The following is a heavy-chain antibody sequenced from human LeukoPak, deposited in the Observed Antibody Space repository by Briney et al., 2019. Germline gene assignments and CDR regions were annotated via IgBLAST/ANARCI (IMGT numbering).Heavy chain of an antibody. CDR3: ARDVGGAGSH. Sequence: SGESLRLSCAASGFTFSRYWMHWVRQAPGEGLVWVSRIDEHGTTIDYADSVRDRFTISRDNAKNTLYLHTNSLRVGDTAMYYCARDVGGAGSHWGQGSLVTVSS. V-gene: IGHV3-74*01. CDR1: GFTFSRYW. J-gene: IGHJ4*02. D-gene: IGHD3-10*01. CDR2: IDEHGTTI.